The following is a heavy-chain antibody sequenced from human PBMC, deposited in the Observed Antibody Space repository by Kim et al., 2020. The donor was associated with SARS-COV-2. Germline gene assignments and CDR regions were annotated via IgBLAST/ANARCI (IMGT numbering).Heavy chain of an antibody. D-gene: IGHD5-18*01. CDR2: ISGSGGST. CDR1: GFTFSSYA. Sequence: GGSLRLSCAASGFTFSSYAMSRVRQAPGKGLEWVSAISGSGGSTYYADSVKGQFTISRDNSKNTLYLQMNSLRAEDTAVYYCATGRGYSYGLPFPFDIWGQGTMVTVSS. V-gene: IGHV3-23*01. J-gene: IGHJ3*02. CDR3: ATGRGYSYGLPFPFDI.